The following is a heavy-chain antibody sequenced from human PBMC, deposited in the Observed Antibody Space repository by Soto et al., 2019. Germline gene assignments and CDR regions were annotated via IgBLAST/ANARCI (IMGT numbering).Heavy chain of an antibody. CDR3: ARAQTPPIWSGDAFDI. V-gene: IGHV1-18*01. CDR2: ISAYKGNT. CDR1: GYTFTSYG. J-gene: IGHJ3*02. D-gene: IGHD3-10*01. Sequence: QVQLVQSGAEVKKPGASVKVSCKASGYTFTSYGISWVRQAPGQGLERMGWISAYKGNTNYAQKRQGKVTMTTDKSTSTAYMKLRSLRSDDTAVYYCARAQTPPIWSGDAFDIWGQGTMVTVSS.